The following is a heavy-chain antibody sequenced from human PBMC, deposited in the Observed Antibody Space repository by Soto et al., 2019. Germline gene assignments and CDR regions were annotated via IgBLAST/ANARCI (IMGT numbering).Heavy chain of an antibody. CDR2: IHGDGGKI. D-gene: IGHD5-18*01. J-gene: IGHJ4*02. Sequence: SLRLSCAASGFMFSAYWMSWVRQAPGKGLEWVANIHGDGGKIYYVDSVKGRFTISRDDAKRSLYLQMNSLRAEDTAVYYCARDFYGGYTYGPGDYWGQGALVTVSS. CDR3: ARDFYGGYTYGPGDY. V-gene: IGHV3-7*01. CDR1: GFMFSAYW.